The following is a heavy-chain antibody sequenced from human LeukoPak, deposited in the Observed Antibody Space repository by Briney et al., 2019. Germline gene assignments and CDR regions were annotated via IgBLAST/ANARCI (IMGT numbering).Heavy chain of an antibody. V-gene: IGHV4-34*01. Sequence: SETLSLTCAVYGGSFSGYYWSWIRQPPGKGLEWIGEINHSGSTNYNPSLKSRVTISVDTSKNQFSLKLSSVTAADTAVYYCARGLRGYCSSASCYGWQYYFDYWGQGTLVTVSS. CDR1: GGSFSGYY. J-gene: IGHJ4*02. D-gene: IGHD2-2*01. CDR3: ARGLRGYCSSASCYGWQYYFDY. CDR2: INHSGST.